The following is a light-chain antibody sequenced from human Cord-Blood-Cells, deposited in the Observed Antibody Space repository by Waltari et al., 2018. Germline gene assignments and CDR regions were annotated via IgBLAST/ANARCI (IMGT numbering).Light chain of an antibody. Sequence: QSALTQPASVSGSPGQSITISCTGTSSDVGGYNYVSWYQQHPGKAPKLMIYEVSKRPSGVSNPFSGSKSGDTASLTIAGLQAEDEADYYGSSYTSSSTRVVFGGGTKLTVL. V-gene: IGLV2-14*01. CDR2: EVS. CDR3: SSYTSSSTRVV. CDR1: SSDVGGYNY. J-gene: IGLJ2*01.